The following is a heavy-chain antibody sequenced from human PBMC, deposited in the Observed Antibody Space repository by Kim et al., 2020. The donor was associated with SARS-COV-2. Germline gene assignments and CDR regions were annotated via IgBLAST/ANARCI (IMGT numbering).Heavy chain of an antibody. J-gene: IGHJ4*02. CDR2: VNAANDET. V-gene: IGHV1-3*01. CDR1: GYTFKSYP. Sequence: ASVKVSCKASGYTFKSYPIHWLRQAPGQRLEWMGWVNAANDETKYSQKFQGRDTITRDTSANTAYMDLRSLTFEDTAIYYCARDMNPTVYDYWGQGTLVT. D-gene: IGHD4-4*01. CDR3: ARDMNPTVYDY.